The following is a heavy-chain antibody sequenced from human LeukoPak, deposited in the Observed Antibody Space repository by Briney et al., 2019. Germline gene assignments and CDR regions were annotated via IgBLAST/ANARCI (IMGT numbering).Heavy chain of an antibody. J-gene: IGHJ4*02. V-gene: IGHV3-21*01. CDR1: GFTFSSYS. CDR3: ARDWRSGGNCFGY. Sequence: GESLRLSCSASGFTFSSYSMNWVRQAPGKGLEWVSSIYTGSTYIYYAESVKGRFIISRDDAKNTLYLQISSLRAEDTAVYYCARDWRSGGNCFGYWGQGTLVTVSS. D-gene: IGHD2-15*01. CDR2: IYTGSTYI.